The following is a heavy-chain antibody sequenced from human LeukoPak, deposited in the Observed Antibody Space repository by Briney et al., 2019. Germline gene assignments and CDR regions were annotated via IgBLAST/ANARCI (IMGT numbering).Heavy chain of an antibody. CDR1: GVSFSGYC. V-gene: IGHV4-34*01. J-gene: IGHJ5*02. Sequence: PAETLSLPRALYGVSFSGYCWRWLRPPPGKGLEWVGEINHSRSTNYNPSVNSRVTISVDTTKNQYSMKLSSVTAADTAVYYCARAGRRAIAAAGTCWFDPWGQGTLVTVSS. D-gene: IGHD6-13*01. CDR3: ARAGRRAIAAAGTCWFDP. CDR2: INHSRST.